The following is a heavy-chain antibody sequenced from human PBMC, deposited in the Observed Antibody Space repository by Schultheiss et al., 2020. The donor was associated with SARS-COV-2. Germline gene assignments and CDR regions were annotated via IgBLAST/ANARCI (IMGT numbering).Heavy chain of an antibody. CDR3: AKSRAMDDY. J-gene: IGHJ4*02. CDR1: GFTFGDYA. V-gene: IGHV3-49*03. D-gene: IGHD2-2*01. Sequence: GGSLRLSCTASGFTFGDYAMSWFRQAPGKGLEWVGFIRSKAYGGTTEYAASVKGRFTISRDDSKSIAYLQMNSLRAEDTAVYYCAKSRAMDDYWGQGTLVTVSS. CDR2: IRSKAYGGTT.